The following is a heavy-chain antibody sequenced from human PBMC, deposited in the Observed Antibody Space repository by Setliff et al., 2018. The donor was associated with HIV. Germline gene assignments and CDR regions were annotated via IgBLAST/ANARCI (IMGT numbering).Heavy chain of an antibody. CDR2: INSDGSSA. J-gene: IGHJ4*02. CDR3: ARDNGGAGPTTFDC. V-gene: IGHV3-74*01. D-gene: IGHD7-27*01. Sequence: PGGSLRLSCAASGFTFSTSWMHWVRQAPGKGLVWVSRINSDGSSAIYADSVKGRFTFSRDNAKNTLYLQMDSLTAEDTAVYYCARDNGGAGPTTFDCWGQGTLVTVS. CDR1: GFTFSTSW.